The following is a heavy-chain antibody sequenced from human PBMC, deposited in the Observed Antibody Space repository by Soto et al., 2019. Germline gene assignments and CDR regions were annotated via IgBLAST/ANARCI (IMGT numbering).Heavy chain of an antibody. CDR2: IIPIFGTA. Sequence: QVQLVQSGAEMKKPGSSVKVSCKASGGTFSSYAISWVRQAPGQGLEWMGGIIPIFGTANYAQKFQGRVTITADKSTSTAYMELSSLRSEDTAVHYCALSPPITIFGVVTATNWFDPWGQGTLVTVSS. CDR3: ALSPPITIFGVVTATNWFDP. V-gene: IGHV1-69*06. D-gene: IGHD3-3*01. CDR1: GGTFSSYA. J-gene: IGHJ5*02.